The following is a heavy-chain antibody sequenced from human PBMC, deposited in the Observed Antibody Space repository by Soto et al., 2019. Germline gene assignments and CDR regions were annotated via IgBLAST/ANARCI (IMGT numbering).Heavy chain of an antibody. J-gene: IGHJ6*02. Sequence: SETLSLTCAVYGGSFSGYSWSWIRQPPGKGLEWSGEINHSGSTNYNPSLKSRVTISVDTSKNQFSLKLSSVTAADTAVYYCARVKSVGGARVPNRYYYYGMDVWGQGTTVTVSS. D-gene: IGHD1-26*01. CDR1: GGSFSGYS. CDR2: INHSGST. CDR3: ARVKSVGGARVPNRYYYYGMDV. V-gene: IGHV4-34*01.